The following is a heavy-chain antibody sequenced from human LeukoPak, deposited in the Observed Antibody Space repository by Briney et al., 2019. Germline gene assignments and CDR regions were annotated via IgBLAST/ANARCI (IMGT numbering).Heavy chain of an antibody. V-gene: IGHV3-15*01. D-gene: IGHD3-22*01. J-gene: IGHJ3*01. CDR2: IKSKTDGETT. CDR3: TTDNPGYYYDSSGYWP. CDR1: GFTFSNAW. Sequence: GGSLRLSCAASGFTFSNAWMSWVRQAPGKGLEWVGRIKSKTDGETTDYAAPVKGRFTISRDDSKNTLYLQMNSLKTEDTAVYYYTTDNPGYYYDSSGYWPWGQGTMVTVSS.